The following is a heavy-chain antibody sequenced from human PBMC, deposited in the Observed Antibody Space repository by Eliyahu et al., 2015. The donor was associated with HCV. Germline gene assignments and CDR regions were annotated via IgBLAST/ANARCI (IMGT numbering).Heavy chain of an antibody. CDR1: GGSIXTYY. CDR3: ASGGGGIAVAGTGGWFDP. Sequence: QVQLQESGPGLVQPSETLSLTCTVXGGSIXTYYWSWIRQPPGKGLEWVGYIHYSGSTNYNPSLKSRVTISVDTSKNQFSLKLSSVTAADTAVYYCASGGGGIAVAGTGGWFDPWGQGTLVTVSS. J-gene: IGHJ5*02. D-gene: IGHD6-19*01. V-gene: IGHV4-59*01. CDR2: IHYSGST.